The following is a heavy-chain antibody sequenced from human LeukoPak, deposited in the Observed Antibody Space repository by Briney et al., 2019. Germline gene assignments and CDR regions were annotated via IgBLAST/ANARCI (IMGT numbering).Heavy chain of an antibody. CDR1: GFTFSNYG. V-gene: IGHV3-30*18. Sequence: GGSLRLSCAASGFTFSNYGMHWVRQAPGKGLEWVAVISYDESGKYYADSVKGRFTISRDNSKNTLYLQMNSLRPEDTAVYYCAKGVVAATNAAYYGMDVWGQGTTVTVSS. CDR2: ISYDESGK. D-gene: IGHD2-15*01. CDR3: AKGVVAATNAAYYGMDV. J-gene: IGHJ6*02.